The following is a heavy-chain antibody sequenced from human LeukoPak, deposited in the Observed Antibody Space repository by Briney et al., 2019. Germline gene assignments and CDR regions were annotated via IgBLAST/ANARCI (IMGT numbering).Heavy chain of an antibody. CDR1: GYTFTSYY. Sequence: ASVKVSCKASGYTFTSYYMHWVRQAPGQGLEWMGIINPSGGSTSYAQKFQGKVTMTRDTSTSTVYMELSSLRSEDTAVYYCAREVSGCSSTSCYNAGDYYYYYYMDVWGKGTTVTVSS. CDR3: AREVSGCSSTSCYNAGDYYYYYYMDV. D-gene: IGHD2-2*02. V-gene: IGHV1-46*01. CDR2: INPSGGST. J-gene: IGHJ6*03.